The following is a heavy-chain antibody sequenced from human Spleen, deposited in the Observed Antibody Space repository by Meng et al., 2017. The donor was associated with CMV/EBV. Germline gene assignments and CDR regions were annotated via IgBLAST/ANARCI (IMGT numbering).Heavy chain of an antibody. J-gene: IGHJ5*02. V-gene: IGHV3-11*01. CDR2: ISYGGTTI. CDR3: ARARRAGSTNSFDP. CDR1: GFIFSDYY. Sequence: GESLKISCAASGFIFSDYYMTWIRQAPGKGLEWVSYISYGGTTIFYADAVKGRFTISRDNAKNSLYLQMSSLRVEDTAVYYCARARRAGSTNSFDPWGQGTLVTSPQ.